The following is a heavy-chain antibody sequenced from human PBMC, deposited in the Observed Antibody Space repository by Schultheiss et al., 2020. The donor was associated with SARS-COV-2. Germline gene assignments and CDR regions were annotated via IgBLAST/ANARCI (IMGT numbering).Heavy chain of an antibody. V-gene: IGHV6-1*01. Sequence: SETLSLTCAISGDSVSSNSDTWNWIRQSPSRCLEWLGRTYYRSKWSNDYAPSVKSRITITPDTSKNQFSLHLNSVTPEDTAVYYCTRGTEADFDYWGQGTLVTVSS. CDR3: TRGTEADFDY. CDR2: TYYRSKWSN. CDR1: GDSVSSNSDT. J-gene: IGHJ4*02.